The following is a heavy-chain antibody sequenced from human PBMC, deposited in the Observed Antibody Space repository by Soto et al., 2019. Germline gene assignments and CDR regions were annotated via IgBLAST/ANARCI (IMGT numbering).Heavy chain of an antibody. CDR2: IYHSGST. D-gene: IGHD1-20*01. CDR1: GGSISSGGYS. V-gene: IGHV4-30-2*01. Sequence: SDTLSLTCAVSGGSISSGGYSWSWIRQPPGKGLEWIGYIYHSGSTYYNPSLKSRVTISVDTSKNQFSLKLSSVTAADTAVYYCARVGGINWFDPWGQGTLVT. J-gene: IGHJ5*02. CDR3: ARVGGINWFDP.